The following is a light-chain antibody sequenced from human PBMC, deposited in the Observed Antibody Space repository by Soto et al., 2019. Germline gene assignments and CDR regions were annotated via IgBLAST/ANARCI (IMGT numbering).Light chain of an antibody. CDR3: QQYGSSPHT. J-gene: IGKJ2*01. CDR1: QSVSSSY. Sequence: EIVLTQSPGTLSLSPGERATLSCRASQSVSSSYLAWYQHKPGQAPRLLIYGASSRATGIPDQFRGSGSGTDFTLTISRLEPEDFAVYYCQQYGSSPHTFGQGTQLEIK. CDR2: GAS. V-gene: IGKV3-20*01.